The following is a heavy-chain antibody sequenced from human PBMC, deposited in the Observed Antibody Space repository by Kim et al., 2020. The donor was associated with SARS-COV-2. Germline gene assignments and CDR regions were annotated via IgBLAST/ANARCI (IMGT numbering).Heavy chain of an antibody. J-gene: IGHJ4*02. V-gene: IGHV1-69*01. Sequence: ANYAQEFQGRVTITADESTSTAYMELSSLRSEDTAVYYCARRHINGPFDYWGQGTLVTVSS. CDR2: A. CDR3: ARRHINGPFDY. D-gene: IGHD2-21*01.